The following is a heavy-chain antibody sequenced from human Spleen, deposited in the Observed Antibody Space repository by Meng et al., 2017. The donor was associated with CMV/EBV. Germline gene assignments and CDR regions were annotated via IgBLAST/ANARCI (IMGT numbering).Heavy chain of an antibody. Sequence: LSCAASGFTFSRYSMNWVRQAPGKGLEWVSSISSSDRYIYYADSVKGRFTLSRDNAKNSLYLQMNSLRAEDSAVYYCARDDVALFDYWGQGTLVTVSS. V-gene: IGHV3-21*06. CDR1: GFTFSRYS. J-gene: IGHJ4*02. D-gene: IGHD3-10*02. CDR2: ISSSDRYI. CDR3: ARDDVALFDY.